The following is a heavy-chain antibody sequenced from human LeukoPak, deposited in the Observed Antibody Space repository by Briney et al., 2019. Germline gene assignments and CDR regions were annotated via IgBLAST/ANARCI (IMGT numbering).Heavy chain of an antibody. CDR3: ARVSCGGGTCYDSRGWFDP. V-gene: IGHV4-39*07. Sequence: PSETLSLTCTVSGVSISSSNSYWGWIRQPPGKGLEWIGSIYYSGTTYYNPSLKSRVTISIDTSKNQFSLKLSSVTAADTAVYYCARVSCGGGTCYDSRGWFDPWGQGTLVTVSS. D-gene: IGHD2-15*01. J-gene: IGHJ5*02. CDR1: GVSISSSNSY. CDR2: IYYSGTT.